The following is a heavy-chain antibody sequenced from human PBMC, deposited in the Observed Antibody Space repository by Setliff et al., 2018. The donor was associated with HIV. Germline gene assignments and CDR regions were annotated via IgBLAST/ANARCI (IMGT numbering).Heavy chain of an antibody. J-gene: IGHJ4*02. D-gene: IGHD3-10*02. CDR2: IYDGGTT. V-gene: IGHV4-38-2*01. CDR3: VRRDVSFLFGQFDS. Sequence: PSETLSLTCDVSGYSINNIHYWGWIRQPPGKGLECLGNIYDGGTTYHNPSLKGRVTISIDTSKAQFSLKLIFVTAADTAVYYCVRRDVSFLFGQFDSWGQGILVTVSS. CDR1: GYSINNIHY.